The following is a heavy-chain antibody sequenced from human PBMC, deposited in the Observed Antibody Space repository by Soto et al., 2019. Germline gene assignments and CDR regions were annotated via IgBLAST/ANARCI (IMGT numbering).Heavy chain of an antibody. CDR1: WGNFVDYC. Sequence: AVEWGNFVDYCGSWIRQTTGKGLEWIGEINHSGSTNYNPSLKSRVTISVDTSKNQFSLKLSSVTAADTAVYYCARGLLAGIAVAGTGLDYWGQGTLVTVSS. V-gene: IGHV4-34*01. CDR2: INHSGST. CDR3: ARGLLAGIAVAGTGLDY. J-gene: IGHJ4*02. D-gene: IGHD6-19*01.